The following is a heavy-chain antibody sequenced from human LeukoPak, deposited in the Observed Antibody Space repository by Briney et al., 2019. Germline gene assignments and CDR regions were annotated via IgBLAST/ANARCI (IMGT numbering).Heavy chain of an antibody. CDR2: IYNDGST. CDR3: ARGWGLFDY. V-gene: IGHV3-66*01. CDR1: VFTVSSNY. J-gene: IGHJ4*02. D-gene: IGHD2-21*01. Sequence: GGSLRLSCAASVFTVSSNYMSWVRQAPGKGLEWVSVIYNDGSTYYADSVKGRFTISRDNSKNTLYLQLNSLRDEDTAVYYCARGWGLFDYWGQGTLVTVSS.